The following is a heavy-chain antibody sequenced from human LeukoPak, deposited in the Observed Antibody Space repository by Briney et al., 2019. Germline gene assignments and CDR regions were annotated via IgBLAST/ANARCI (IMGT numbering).Heavy chain of an antibody. D-gene: IGHD5-24*01. Sequence: SETLSLTCTVSGGSISSYYWSWIRQPPGKGLEWIGYIYYSGSTNYNPSLKSRVTISVDTSKNQFSLKLSSVTAADTAVYHCARAWPDWFDPWGQGTLVTVSS. J-gene: IGHJ5*02. CDR3: ARAWPDWFDP. V-gene: IGHV4-59*01. CDR2: IYYSGST. CDR1: GGSISSYY.